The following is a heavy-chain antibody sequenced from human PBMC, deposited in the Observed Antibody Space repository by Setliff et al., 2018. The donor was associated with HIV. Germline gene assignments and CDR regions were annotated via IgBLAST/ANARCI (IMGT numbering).Heavy chain of an antibody. Sequence: GGSLRLSCEASGFTFSNYWMTWVRQAPGKGLEWVANTKQDGNEKYYVDSVKGRFTISRDNAKNSLYLQMNSLRAEDTAIYYCAREAQTHSSGWYWLDYWGQGTLVTVSS. D-gene: IGHD6-19*01. CDR3: AREAQTHSSGWYWLDY. CDR2: TKQDGNEK. V-gene: IGHV3-7*01. CDR1: GFTFSNYW. J-gene: IGHJ4*02.